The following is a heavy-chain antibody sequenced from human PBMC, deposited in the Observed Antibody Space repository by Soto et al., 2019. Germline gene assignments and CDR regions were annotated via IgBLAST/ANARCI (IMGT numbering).Heavy chain of an antibody. Sequence: PSETLSLTCTVSGGPISGYYWNWIRQPPGKGLEWIGYIYYTGSTNYNPSLKSRVAISVDTSKNQFSLKLSSVTAADTAVYYCARAFGSTMPSLFWGQGTLGTVS. D-gene: IGHD3-16*02. CDR3: ARAFGSTMPSLF. CDR1: GGPISGYY. J-gene: IGHJ4*02. V-gene: IGHV4-59*01. CDR2: IYYTGST.